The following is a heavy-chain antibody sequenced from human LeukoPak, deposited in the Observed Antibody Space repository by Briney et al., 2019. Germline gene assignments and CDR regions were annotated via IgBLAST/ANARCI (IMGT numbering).Heavy chain of an antibody. J-gene: IGHJ4*02. Sequence: SVKVSCKASGGTFSSYATSWVRQAPGQGLEWMGRIIPILGIANYAQKFQGRVTITADKSTSTAYMELSSLRSEDTAVYYCARETRMNYYDSSGYRALIDYWGQGTLVTVSS. CDR1: GGTFSSYA. V-gene: IGHV1-69*04. CDR3: ARETRMNYYDSSGYRALIDY. D-gene: IGHD3-22*01. CDR2: IIPILGIA.